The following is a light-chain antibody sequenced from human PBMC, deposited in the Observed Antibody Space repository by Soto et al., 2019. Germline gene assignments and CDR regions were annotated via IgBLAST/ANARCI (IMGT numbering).Light chain of an antibody. CDR2: DAS. Sequence: EIVLTQSPATLSLSPGERATLSCRASQSVSSYLAWYQQKPGQAPRLLIYDASNRATGIPARFSGSGSGTDFTLTISSLEPEDFAAYYCQQRSNWPLTFGGGTNVEIK. CDR1: QSVSSY. V-gene: IGKV3-11*01. J-gene: IGKJ4*01. CDR3: QQRSNWPLT.